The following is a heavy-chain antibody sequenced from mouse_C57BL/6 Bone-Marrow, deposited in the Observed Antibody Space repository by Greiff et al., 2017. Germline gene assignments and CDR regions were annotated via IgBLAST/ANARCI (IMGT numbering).Heavy chain of an antibody. CDR3: ARSYDYDDYTMDY. CDR1: GYTFTNYW. Sequence: QVQLQQPGAELVKPGASVKLSCKASGYTFTNYWMHWVKQRPGQGLEWIGMMHPNGGSPDYNEKFKSKATLSVDKSSRTAYMELGSLTSEDYAVYFCARSYDYDDYTMDYWGQGTSVTVSS. D-gene: IGHD2-4*01. V-gene: IGHV1-64*01. J-gene: IGHJ4*01. CDR2: MHPNGGSP.